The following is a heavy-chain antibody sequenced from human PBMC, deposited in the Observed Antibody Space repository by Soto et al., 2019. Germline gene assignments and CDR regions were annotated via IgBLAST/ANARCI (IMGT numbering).Heavy chain of an antibody. D-gene: IGHD3-9*01. CDR3: AREASPYYDIIRLGWFDP. V-gene: IGHV4-34*01. J-gene: IGHJ5*02. Sequence: QVQLQQWGAGLLKPSETLSLTCAVYGGSFSGYYWSWIRQPPGKGLEWIGEINNSGSTNYNPSLKTRVTISVDPSKNQFSLKLSSVTAADTAVYYCAREASPYYDIIRLGWFDPWGQGTLVTVSS. CDR1: GGSFSGYY. CDR2: INNSGST.